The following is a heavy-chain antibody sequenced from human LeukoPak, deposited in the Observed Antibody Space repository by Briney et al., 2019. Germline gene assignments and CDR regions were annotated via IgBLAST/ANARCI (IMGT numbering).Heavy chain of an antibody. CDR3: ARGDSSSGAFDI. D-gene: IGHD6-6*01. Sequence: SVKVSCKASGGTFSSYAISWVRQAPGQGLEWMGGIIPIFGTANFAQKFQGRVTITADESTSTAYMELSSLRSEDTAVYYCARGDSSSGAFDIWGQGTMVTVSS. V-gene: IGHV1-69*13. J-gene: IGHJ3*02. CDR2: IIPIFGTA. CDR1: GGTFSSYA.